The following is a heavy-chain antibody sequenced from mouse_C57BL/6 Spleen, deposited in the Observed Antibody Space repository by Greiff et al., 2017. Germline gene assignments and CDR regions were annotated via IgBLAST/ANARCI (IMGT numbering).Heavy chain of an antibody. D-gene: IGHD2-4*01. CDR1: GYTFTSYW. CDR2: INPSTGGT. J-gene: IGHJ3*01. V-gene: IGHV1-53*01. Sequence: QVQLQQPGTELVKPGASVKLSCKASGYTFTSYWMHWVKQRPGQGLEWIGNINPSTGGTNYNEKFKSTATLTVDKSSSTAYMQLSRLTSEDSAVYYCARGDDYDRPFAYWGQGTLVTVSA. CDR3: ARGDDYDRPFAY.